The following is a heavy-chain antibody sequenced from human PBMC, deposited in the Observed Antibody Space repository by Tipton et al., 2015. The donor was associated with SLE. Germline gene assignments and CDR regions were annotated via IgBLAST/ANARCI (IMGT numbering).Heavy chain of an antibody. J-gene: IGHJ6*03. Sequence: QLVQSGAEVKRPGASVMVSCKASGYSFSTYGITWARQVPGQGLEWMGWISTYNGDTSYARNLQGRITMTADTSTSTAYMEVRSLRSEDTAVYYCARTTWPRYYMEVWGNGTTVTVSS. CDR2: ISTYNGDT. V-gene: IGHV1-18*01. CDR1: GYSFSTYG. D-gene: IGHD4-17*01. CDR3: ARTTWPRYYMEV.